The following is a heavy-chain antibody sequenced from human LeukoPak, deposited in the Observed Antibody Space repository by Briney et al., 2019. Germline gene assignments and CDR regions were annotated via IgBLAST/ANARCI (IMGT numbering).Heavy chain of an antibody. CDR2: INSDGSST. D-gene: IGHD2-2*01. CDR1: GFTFSSYW. CDR3: ARYGCSSSCYGFDC. Sequence: GGSLRLSCAASGFTFSSYWMHWVRQAPGKGLVWVSRINSDGSSTSYADSVKGRFTISRDNAKNTLYLQMNSLRAEDTAVYYCARYGCSSSCYGFDCWGQGTLVTVSS. J-gene: IGHJ4*02. V-gene: IGHV3-74*01.